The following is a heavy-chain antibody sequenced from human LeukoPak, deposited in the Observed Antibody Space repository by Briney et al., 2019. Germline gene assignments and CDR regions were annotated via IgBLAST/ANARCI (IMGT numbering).Heavy chain of an antibody. D-gene: IGHD4-23*01. CDR2: ISSSSSYI. Sequence: GGSLRLPCAASGFTFSSYSMNWVRQAPGKGLEWVSSISSSSSYIYYADSVKGRFTISRDNAKNSLYLQMNSLRAEDTAVYYCATGGNPDYWGQGTLVTLSS. V-gene: IGHV3-21*01. CDR3: ATGGNPDY. J-gene: IGHJ4*02. CDR1: GFTFSSYS.